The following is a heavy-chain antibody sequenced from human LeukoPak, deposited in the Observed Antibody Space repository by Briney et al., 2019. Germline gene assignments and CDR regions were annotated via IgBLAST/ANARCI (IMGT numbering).Heavy chain of an antibody. CDR3: ASTLWFGERSYDY. CDR2: IYLYGTT. Sequence: SETLSLTCAVSIGSISSSKWWSWVRPSPVKGLGWIGEIYLYGTTNYNPSFTSRVTMSVDSSRNQFSLQLTSVTAADTAVYYCASTLWFGERSYDYWGQGTLVTVSS. D-gene: IGHD3-10*01. V-gene: IGHV4-4*02. J-gene: IGHJ4*02. CDR1: IGSISSSKW.